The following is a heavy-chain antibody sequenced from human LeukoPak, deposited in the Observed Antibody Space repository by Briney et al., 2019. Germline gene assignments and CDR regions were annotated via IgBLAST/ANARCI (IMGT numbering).Heavy chain of an antibody. J-gene: IGHJ5*02. CDR1: GYTFTIYG. CDR2: ISAYNGNT. Sequence: ASVKVSCKASGYTFTIYGISWVRQAPGQGLKWMGWISAYNGNTNYAQKFQGRVTMTTDTSTSTAYMELRSLRSDDTAVYYCARNHLSEGFDPWGQGTLVTDSS. V-gene: IGHV1-18*01. CDR3: ARNHLSEGFDP.